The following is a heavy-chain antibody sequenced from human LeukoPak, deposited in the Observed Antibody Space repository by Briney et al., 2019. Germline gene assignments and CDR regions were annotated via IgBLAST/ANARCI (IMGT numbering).Heavy chain of an antibody. CDR3: VRERRATADY. V-gene: IGHV1-2*02. D-gene: IGHD1-26*01. CDR2: INSGSGDT. CDR1: GDSFTDYY. Sequence: GASVKVSCQASGDSFTDYYMHWVRQAPGQGLEWIGWINSGSGDTNYAQKFQGRVTVTRDTSSSTTYMEVSNLRSNDTAVYHCVRERRATADYWGQGTLVTVSS. J-gene: IGHJ4*02.